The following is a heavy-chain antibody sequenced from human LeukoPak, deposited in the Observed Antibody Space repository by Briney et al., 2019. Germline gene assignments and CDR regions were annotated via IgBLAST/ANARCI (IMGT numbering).Heavy chain of an antibody. CDR1: GGSISSYY. CDR3: ARTNYYDRSGPPIDDGFDI. J-gene: IGHJ3*02. Sequence: SETLSLTCTVSGGSISSYYWSWIRQPPGKGLEWIGYIYYSGSTNYNPSLKSRVTISVDTSKSQFSLKVNSVTAADTAVYYCARTNYYDRSGPPIDDGFDIWGQGTMVTVSS. CDR2: IYYSGST. V-gene: IGHV4-59*08. D-gene: IGHD3-22*01.